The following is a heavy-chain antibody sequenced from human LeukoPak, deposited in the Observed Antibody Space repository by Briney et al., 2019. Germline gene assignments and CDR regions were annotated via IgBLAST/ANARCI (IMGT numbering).Heavy chain of an antibody. Sequence: TLSLTCTVSGGSISSGGYYWSWIRQPPGKGLEWIGYIYHSGSTYYNPSLKSRVTISVDRSKNQFSLKLSSVTAADTAVYYCARDRFGSGYPFDYWGQGTLVTVSS. J-gene: IGHJ4*02. CDR2: IYHSGST. D-gene: IGHD3-22*01. CDR3: ARDRFGSGYPFDY. V-gene: IGHV4-30-2*01. CDR1: GGSISSGGYY.